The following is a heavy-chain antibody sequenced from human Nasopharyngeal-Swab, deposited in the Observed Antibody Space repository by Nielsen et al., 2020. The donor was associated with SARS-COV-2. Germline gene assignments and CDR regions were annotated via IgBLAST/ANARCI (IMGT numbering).Heavy chain of an antibody. J-gene: IGHJ4*02. CDR3: ASLRADTPDFAY. CDR1: GSTFSSYA. D-gene: IGHD2-15*01. CDR2: ISSDGSDK. V-gene: IGHV3-30*03. Sequence: GESLKISCAASGSTFSSYAMHWVRQAPGKGLEWVTVISSDGSDKQYVDSVKGRFTISRDNSKNTLYLQVKSLRADDTGVYYCASLRADTPDFAYLGQGTLVTVSS.